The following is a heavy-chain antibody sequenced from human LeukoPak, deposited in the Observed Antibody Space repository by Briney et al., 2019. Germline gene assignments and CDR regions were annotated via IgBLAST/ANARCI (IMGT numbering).Heavy chain of an antibody. V-gene: IGHV5-51*01. D-gene: IGHD3/OR15-3a*01. CDR2: IYPGDSDT. J-gene: IGHJ4*02. CDR3: ARHWTPDF. Sequence: GESLKISCKASGYSFTNYWIGWVRQMPGQSLEWMGIIYPGDSDTRYSPSFQGHVTISDDKSRSTAYLQWSSLKASVTAMYYCARHWTPDFWGQGTQVTVSS. CDR1: GYSFTNYW.